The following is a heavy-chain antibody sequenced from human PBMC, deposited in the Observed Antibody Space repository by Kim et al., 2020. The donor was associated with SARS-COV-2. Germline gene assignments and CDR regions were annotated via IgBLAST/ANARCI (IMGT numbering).Heavy chain of an antibody. D-gene: IGHD1-26*01. CDR2: INSDGSTT. CDR3: AGIRGSGTYSTY. CDR1: GFTFSSYW. Sequence: LSLTCAASGFTFSSYWMHWVRQAPGKGLMWVSRINSDGSTTNYADSVKGRFTISRDNAKNTLYLQMNSLRVEDTAVYYCAGIRGSGTYSTYWGQGTLVTVSS. J-gene: IGHJ4*02. V-gene: IGHV3-74*01.